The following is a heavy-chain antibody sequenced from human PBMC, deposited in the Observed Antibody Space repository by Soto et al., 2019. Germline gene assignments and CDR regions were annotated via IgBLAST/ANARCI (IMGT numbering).Heavy chain of an antibody. V-gene: IGHV1-69*01. J-gene: IGHJ6*02. Sequence: QVQLVQSGAEVKKPGSSVKVSCKASGGTFSSYAISWVRQAPGQGLEWMGGIIPVFGTANYAQKFQGRVTITADESTSAAYIEVSRLRSEDPGVYYCARDLPRRLWLYRDYYYYGMDVWGQGTTVTVSS. CDR1: GGTFSSYA. D-gene: IGHD3-10*01. CDR3: ARDLPRRLWLYRDYYYYGMDV. CDR2: IIPVFGTA.